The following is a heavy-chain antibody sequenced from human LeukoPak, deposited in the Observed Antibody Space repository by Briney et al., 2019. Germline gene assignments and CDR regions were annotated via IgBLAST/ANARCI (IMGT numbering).Heavy chain of an antibody. D-gene: IGHD3-22*01. CDR3: ARQPYYYDSSGYPH. J-gene: IGHJ1*01. V-gene: IGHV4-39*01. Sequence: SETLSLTCTVSGGSISSSSYYWGWIRHPPGTGLEWIGGIYYSGNTYYNPSLKSRVTISVDTSKNQFSLKLSSVTAADTAVYYCARQPYYYDSSGYPHWGQGTLVTVSA. CDR2: IYYSGNT. CDR1: GGSISSSSYY.